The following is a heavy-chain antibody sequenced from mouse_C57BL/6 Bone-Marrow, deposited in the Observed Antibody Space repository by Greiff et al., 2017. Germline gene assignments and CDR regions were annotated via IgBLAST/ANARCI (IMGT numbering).Heavy chain of an antibody. V-gene: IGHV1-81*01. D-gene: IGHD2-2*01. J-gene: IGHJ3*01. Sequence: VQLQQSGAELARPGASVKLSCKASGYTFTSYGISWVKQRTGQGLEWIGRIYPGDGDTNYNGKFKGKATLTADKSSSTAYMQLSSLTSEDSAVYFCARGGYDAWFAYWGQGTLVTVSA. CDR2: IYPGDGDT. CDR1: GYTFTSYG. CDR3: ARGGYDAWFAY.